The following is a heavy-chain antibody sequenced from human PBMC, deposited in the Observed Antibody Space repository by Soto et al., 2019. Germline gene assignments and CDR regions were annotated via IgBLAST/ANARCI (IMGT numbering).Heavy chain of an antibody. V-gene: IGHV1-69*02. CDR1: GGTFSSYT. J-gene: IGHJ4*02. CDR2: IIPILGIA. D-gene: IGHD3-9*01. CDR3: AATYYDILTGYYKGSHFDY. Sequence: SVKVSCKASGGTFSSYTISWVRQAPGQGLEWMGRIIPILGIANYAQKFQGRVTITADKSTSTAYMELSSLRSEDTAVYYCAATYYDILTGYYKGSHFDYWGQGTLVTVSS.